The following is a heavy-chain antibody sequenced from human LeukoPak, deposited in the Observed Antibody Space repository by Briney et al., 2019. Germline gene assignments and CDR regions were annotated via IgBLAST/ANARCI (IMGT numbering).Heavy chain of an antibody. J-gene: IGHJ4*02. CDR3: ARGGSGNYFGFGF. V-gene: IGHV3-74*01. CDR2: INSDGSNT. Sequence: GGSLRLSCAASGITFSTHWMHWVRQAPGKGLVWDSRINSDGSNTGHADSVKGRFTISRDNAKNTLYLHMSSLRDEDTAVYYCARGGSGNYFGFGFWGQGALVTVSS. D-gene: IGHD1-26*01. CDR1: GITFSTHW.